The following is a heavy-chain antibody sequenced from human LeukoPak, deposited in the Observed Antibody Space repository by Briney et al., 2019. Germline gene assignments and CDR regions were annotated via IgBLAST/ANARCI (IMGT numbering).Heavy chain of an antibody. D-gene: IGHD2-15*01. V-gene: IGHV1-8*03. Sequence: ASVKVSCKASGYTFTSYDINWVRQATGQGLEWMGWMNPNSGNTGYAQKFQGGVTITRNTSISTAYMELSSLRSEDTAVYYCARQESFLGYCSGGSCYSDWFDPWGQGTLVTVSS. CDR2: MNPNSGNT. J-gene: IGHJ5*02. CDR3: ARQESFLGYCSGGSCYSDWFDP. CDR1: GYTFTSYD.